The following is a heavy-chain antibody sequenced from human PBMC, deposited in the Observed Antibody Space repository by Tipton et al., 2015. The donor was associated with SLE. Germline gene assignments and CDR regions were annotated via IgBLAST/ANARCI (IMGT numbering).Heavy chain of an antibody. J-gene: IGHJ5*02. V-gene: IGHV4-38-2*02. CDR1: DYSISSGYY. CDR2: IYHTGRT. Sequence: GLVKPSETLSLTCTVSDYSISSGYYWGWIRQPPGKGLEWIGSIYHTGRTYYNPSLKSRVTISVDTSKNQFSLKLSSVTAADTAVYYCARGWYSRNWEWWFDPWGQGTLVTVSS. D-gene: IGHD6-13*01. CDR3: ARGWYSRNWEWWFDP.